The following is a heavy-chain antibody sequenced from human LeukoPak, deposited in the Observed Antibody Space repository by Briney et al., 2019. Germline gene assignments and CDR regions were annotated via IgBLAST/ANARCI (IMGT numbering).Heavy chain of an antibody. D-gene: IGHD4-11*01. J-gene: IGHJ4*02. CDR3: TREYLTVSYFDY. CDR2: IKQDGSEQ. Sequence: GRSLRLSCAASGFTFSSYWMSWVRQARGKGLEWVANIKQDGSEQYYVDSVKGRFTISRDNAKNSLFLQMNSLRGEDTAVYYCTREYLTVSYFDYWGQGTLVTVSS. V-gene: IGHV3-7*05. CDR1: GFTFSSYW.